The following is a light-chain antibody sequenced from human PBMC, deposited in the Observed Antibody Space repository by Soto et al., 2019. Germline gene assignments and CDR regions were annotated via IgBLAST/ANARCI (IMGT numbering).Light chain of an antibody. V-gene: IGKV1-8*01. Sequence: IRMTQSPSSLSASTGYRVTITCRASQGISSYLAWYQQKPGKAPKLLIYAASTLQSVVPSRFSGSGSGTDFTLTISCLQSEDFATYYCQQYYSYPYYTFGQGTKVDIK. CDR2: AAS. CDR3: QQYYSYPYYT. CDR1: QGISSY. J-gene: IGKJ2*01.